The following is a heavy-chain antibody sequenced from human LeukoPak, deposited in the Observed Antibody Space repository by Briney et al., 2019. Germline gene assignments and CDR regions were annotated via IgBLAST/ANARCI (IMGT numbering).Heavy chain of an antibody. CDR2: ISYDGSNE. J-gene: IGHJ4*02. V-gene: IGHV3-30*04. D-gene: IGHD3-22*01. CDR1: GFTFSSYV. Sequence: GGSLRLSCAASGFTFSSYVMHWVRQAPGKGLEWGAIISYDGSNEYYADSVKGRFTISRGNAKNSLYLQMNSLRVEDTAVYYCAKGQISRNYDSSGYYSTPFDYWGQGTLVTVSS. CDR3: AKGQISRNYDSSGYYSTPFDY.